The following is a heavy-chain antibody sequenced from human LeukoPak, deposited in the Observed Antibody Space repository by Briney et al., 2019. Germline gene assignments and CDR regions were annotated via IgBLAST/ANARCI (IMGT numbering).Heavy chain of an antibody. D-gene: IGHD6-19*01. Sequence: GGSLRLSCAASGFTFSSYEMNWVRQAPGEGLEWISYISSRGGTIKYADSVKCRFTISRDNAKNSLYLQMNSLRAEDTAVYYCARISGWYCDYWGQGTLVTVSS. CDR2: ISSRGGTI. V-gene: IGHV3-48*03. CDR3: ARISGWYCDY. CDR1: GFTFSSYE. J-gene: IGHJ4*02.